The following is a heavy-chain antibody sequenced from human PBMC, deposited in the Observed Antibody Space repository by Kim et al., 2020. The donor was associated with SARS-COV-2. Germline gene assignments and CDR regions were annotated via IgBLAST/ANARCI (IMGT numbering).Heavy chain of an antibody. D-gene: IGHD6-13*01. V-gene: IGHV3-30-3*01. CDR3: ARVGGAAAGIRSDY. CDR2: ISYDGSNK. Sequence: GGSLRLSCAASGFTFSSYAMHWVRQAPGKGLEWVAVISYDGSNKYYADSVKGRFTISRDNSKNTLYLQMNSLRAEDTAVYYCARVGGAAAGIRSDYWGQGTPVTVSS. J-gene: IGHJ4*02. CDR1: GFTFSSYA.